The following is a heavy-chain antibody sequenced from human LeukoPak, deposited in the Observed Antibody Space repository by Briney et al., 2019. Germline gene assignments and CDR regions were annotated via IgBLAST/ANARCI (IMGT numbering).Heavy chain of an antibody. CDR1: GYTFTSYG. V-gene: IGHV1-18*01. CDR3: ARDRGDSSGWCGAYYYYYYGMDV. Sequence: ASVKVSCKASGYTFTSYGISWVRQAPGQGLEWMGWISAYNGNTNYAQKLQGRVTMTTDTSTSTAYMELRSLRSDDTAVYYCARDRGDSSGWCGAYYYYYYGMDVWGQGTTVTVSS. J-gene: IGHJ6*02. CDR2: ISAYNGNT. D-gene: IGHD6-19*01.